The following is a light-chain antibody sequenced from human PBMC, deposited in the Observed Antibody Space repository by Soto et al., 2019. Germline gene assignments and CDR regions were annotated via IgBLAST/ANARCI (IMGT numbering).Light chain of an antibody. Sequence: QAVVTQEPSFSVSPGRTVTLTCGLSSGSVSTSYYPSWYQQTPGQPPRTLIYSTNTRSSGVPDRFSGSIPGNKAALTISGAQADDESDYYCVLYMGSGISVFGGGTKLTVL. CDR2: STN. CDR3: VLYMGSGISV. J-gene: IGLJ3*02. V-gene: IGLV8-61*01. CDR1: SGSVSTSYY.